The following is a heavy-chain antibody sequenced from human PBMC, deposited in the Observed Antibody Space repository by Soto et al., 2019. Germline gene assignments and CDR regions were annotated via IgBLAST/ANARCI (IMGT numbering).Heavy chain of an antibody. V-gene: IGHV1-18*01. CDR1: GYTFTSYG. CDR2: ISAYNGNT. Sequence: QVQLVQSGAEVKKPGASVKVSCKASGYTFTSYGISWVRQAPGQGLEWMGWISAYNGNTNYAQKLQGRVTMTTDTSTSTAYMELRSLRSDDTAVYYCARFPLDAGSGWSDYYGMYVWGKGTTVTVSS. D-gene: IGHD6-13*01. CDR3: ARFPLDAGSGWSDYYGMYV. J-gene: IGHJ6*04.